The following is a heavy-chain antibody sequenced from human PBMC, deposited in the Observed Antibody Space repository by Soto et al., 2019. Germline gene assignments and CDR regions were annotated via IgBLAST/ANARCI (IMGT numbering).Heavy chain of an antibody. V-gene: IGHV1-8*01. Sequence: ASVKASSKASGYTITSYAINWLRQAKGQGLEWMGWMNPNSGNTGYAQKFQGRVTMTRNTSISTAYMELSSLRSEDTAVYYCARNEHYDFWSGYTGLYYYYYYMDVWGKGTTVTVSS. CDR1: GYTITSYA. CDR3: ARNEHYDFWSGYTGLYYYYYYMDV. CDR2: MNPNSGNT. J-gene: IGHJ6*03. D-gene: IGHD3-3*01.